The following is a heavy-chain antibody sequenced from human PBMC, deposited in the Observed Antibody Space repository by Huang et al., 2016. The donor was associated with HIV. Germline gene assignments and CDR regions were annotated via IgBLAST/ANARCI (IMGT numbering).Heavy chain of an antibody. CDR1: GGSISSGSYY. J-gene: IGHJ5*02. D-gene: IGHD2-15*01. V-gene: IGHV4-39*01. CDR2: IYYSGST. CDR3: ARHRYCTGGSCYSGNNWFDP. Sequence: QLQLQRSGPGLVKPSETLSLTCTVFGGSISSGSYYWGWIRQPPGKGLEWIGSIYYSGSTYDSPSPALKRRVTISVDTSKEQFSRRLSSVTAADTAVYYCARHRYCTGGSCYSGNNWFDPWGQGTLVTVSS.